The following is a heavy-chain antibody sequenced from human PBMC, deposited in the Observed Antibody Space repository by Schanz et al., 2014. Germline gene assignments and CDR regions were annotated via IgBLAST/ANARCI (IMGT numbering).Heavy chain of an antibody. CDR3: VRYAGWAFGDYHGMDV. D-gene: IGHD3-10*01. CDR2: ISVYHGHT. V-gene: IGHV1-18*01. J-gene: IGHJ6*02. Sequence: QLMQSGSEVRKPGASVKVSCKASGYTFNNHGISWVRQAPGQGLEWMGWISVYHGHTNYAEKVHGRVTMTTDTSTSTSYMELRSLISDDTAVYYCVRYAGWAFGDYHGMDVWGQGTSVTVSS. CDR1: GYTFNNHG.